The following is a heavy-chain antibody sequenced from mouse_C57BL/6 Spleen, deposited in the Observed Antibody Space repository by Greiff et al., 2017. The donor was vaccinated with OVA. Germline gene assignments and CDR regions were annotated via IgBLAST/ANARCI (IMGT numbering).Heavy chain of an antibody. V-gene: IGHV1-52*01. CDR1: GYTFTSYW. CDR2: IDPSDSET. J-gene: IGHJ1*03. Sequence: QVQLQQPGAELVRPGSSVKLSCKASGYTFTSYWMHWVKQRPIQGLEWIGNIDPSDSETHYNQKFKDKATLTVDKSSSTAYMQLSSLTSADSAVYYCARGSNYWYFDVWGTGTTVTVSS. D-gene: IGHD1-1*01. CDR3: ARGSNYWYFDV.